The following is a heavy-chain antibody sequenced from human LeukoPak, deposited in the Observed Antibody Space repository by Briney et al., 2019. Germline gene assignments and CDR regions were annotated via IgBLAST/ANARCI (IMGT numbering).Heavy chain of an antibody. J-gene: IGHJ5*02. D-gene: IGHD5-12*01. Sequence: PSETLSLTCTVSGGSISSSSYYWGWIRQPPGKGLEWIGSIYYSGSTYYNPSLKSRVTISVDTSKNQFSLKLSSVTAADTAVYYCARDLRPTDHSGYDNWFDPWGQGTLVTVSS. CDR2: IYYSGST. CDR3: ARDLRPTDHSGYDNWFDP. V-gene: IGHV4-39*07. CDR1: GGSISSSSYY.